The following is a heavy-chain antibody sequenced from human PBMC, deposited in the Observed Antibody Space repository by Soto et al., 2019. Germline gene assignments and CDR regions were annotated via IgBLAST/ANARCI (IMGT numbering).Heavy chain of an antibody. J-gene: IGHJ6*03. CDR2: IWYDGSSE. CDR1: GFAFSSFG. CDR3: AREPKYESIAIFGVPERNYMDV. D-gene: IGHD3-3*01. Sequence: QVQLVESGGGVVQPGRSLRLSCTTSGFAFSSFGMHWVRQAPGKGLEWVAVIWYDGSSEYYADFAKGRFTISRDNSKNTLYLQMNSLRAEDTAIYYCAREPKYESIAIFGVPERNYMDVWGKGTTVTVSS. V-gene: IGHV3-33*01.